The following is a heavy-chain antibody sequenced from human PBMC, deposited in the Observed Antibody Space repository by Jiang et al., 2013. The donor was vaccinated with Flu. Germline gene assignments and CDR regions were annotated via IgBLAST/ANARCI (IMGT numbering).Heavy chain of an antibody. CDR1: GGSISSYY. J-gene: IGHJ3*02. D-gene: IGHD1-1*01. CDR2: IYYSGST. CDR3: ARDTTGIYAFDI. Sequence: GLVKPSETLSLTCTVSGGSISSYYWSWIRQPPGKGLEWIGYIYYSGSTNYNPSLKSRVTISVDTSKNQFSLKLSSVTAADTAVYYCARDTTGIYAFDIWGQGTMVTVSS. V-gene: IGHV4-59*01.